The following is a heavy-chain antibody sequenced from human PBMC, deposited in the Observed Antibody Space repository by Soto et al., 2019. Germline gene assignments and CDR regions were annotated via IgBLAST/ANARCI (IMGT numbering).Heavy chain of an antibody. D-gene: IGHD3-10*01. CDR2: IWYDGSNK. V-gene: IGHV3-33*01. J-gene: IGHJ4*02. CDR3: ARAGGNYYGSGSYFLDFDY. Sequence: GGSLRLSCAASGFTFSSYGMHWVRQAPGKGLEWVAVIWYDGSNKYYADSVKGRFTISRDNSKNTLYLQMNSLRAEDTAVYYCARAGGNYYGSGSYFLDFDYWGQGTLVTV. CDR1: GFTFSSYG.